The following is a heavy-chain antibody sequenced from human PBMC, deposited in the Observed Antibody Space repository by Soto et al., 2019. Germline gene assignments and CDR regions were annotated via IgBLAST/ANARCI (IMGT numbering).Heavy chain of an antibody. CDR3: ARDADYGGSRGGMDV. V-gene: IGHV4-31*03. CDR2: IYYSGST. CDR1: GGSVNNANYF. D-gene: IGHD4-17*01. Sequence: QVRLEGSGPGLVKPSETLSLICSVSGGSVNNANYFWNWIRHHPENGLEWIGYIYYSGSTRYNPSFKTRATLSIATSKNQCSLRLNSVTVADTAGYFCARDADYGGSRGGMDVWGRGTTVTVSS. J-gene: IGHJ6*02.